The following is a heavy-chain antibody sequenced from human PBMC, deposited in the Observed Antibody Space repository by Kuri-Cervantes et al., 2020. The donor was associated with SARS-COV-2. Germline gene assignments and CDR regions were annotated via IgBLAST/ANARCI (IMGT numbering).Heavy chain of an antibody. CDR1: GGSFSGYY. J-gene: IGHJ3*02. D-gene: IGHD3-22*01. Sequence: GSLRLSCAVYGGSFSGYYWSWIRQPPGKGLEWIGEINHSGSTNYNPSLKSRVTISVDTSKNQFSLKLSSVTAADTAVYYCARGANYYDSSGYYYLSRAFDIWGQGTMVTVSS. CDR3: ARGANYYDSSGYYYLSRAFDI. CDR2: INHSGST. V-gene: IGHV4-34*01.